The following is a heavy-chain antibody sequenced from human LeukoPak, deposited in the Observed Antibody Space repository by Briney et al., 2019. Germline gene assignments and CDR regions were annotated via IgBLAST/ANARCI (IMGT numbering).Heavy chain of an antibody. V-gene: IGHV3-7*01. J-gene: IGHJ4*02. D-gene: IGHD3-22*01. CDR3: ARDLYRIVVVPHYFDY. Sequence: GGSLRLPCAASGFTFSIYWKSWVRQAPGKGLEWVANIKKDGSEKYYVDSVKGRFTISRDNAKNSLYLQMNSLRAEDTAVYYCARDLYRIVVVPHYFDYWGQGTLVTVSS. CDR2: IKKDGSEK. CDR1: GFTFSIYW.